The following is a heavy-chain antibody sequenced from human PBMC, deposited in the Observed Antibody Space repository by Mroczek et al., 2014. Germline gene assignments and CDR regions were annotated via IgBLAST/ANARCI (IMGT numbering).Heavy chain of an antibody. J-gene: IGHJ5*02. D-gene: IGHD6-6*01. CDR2: INHSGST. Sequence: QVQLQQWGAGLLKPSETLSLTCAVYGGSFSGYYWSWIRQPPGKGLEWIGEINHSGSTNYNPSLKSRVTISVDTSKNQFSLKLSSVTAADTAVYYCARERGEYSSFSDPWGQGTLVTVSS. CDR1: GGSFSGYY. V-gene: IGHV4-34*01. CDR3: ARERGEYSSFSDP.